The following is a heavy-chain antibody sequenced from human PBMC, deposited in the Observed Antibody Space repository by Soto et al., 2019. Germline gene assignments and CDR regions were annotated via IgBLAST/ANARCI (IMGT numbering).Heavy chain of an antibody. J-gene: IGHJ5*02. CDR2: IEQDGSEK. CDR1: GFTFSSYW. CDR3: ARDLGPWYSSSSFNHNWFDP. D-gene: IGHD6-6*01. Sequence: PGGSLRLSCAASGFTFSSYWMSWVRQAPGKGLEWVANIEQDGSEKYYVDYVKGRFTISRDNAKNSLYLQMNSLRAEDTAVYYCARDLGPWYSSSSFNHNWFDPWGQGTLVTVSS. V-gene: IGHV3-7*01.